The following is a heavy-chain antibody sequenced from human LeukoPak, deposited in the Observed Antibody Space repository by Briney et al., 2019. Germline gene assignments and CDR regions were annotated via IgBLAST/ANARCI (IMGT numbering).Heavy chain of an antibody. CDR1: GGSISDYY. V-gene: IGHV4-59*01. Sequence: SGTLSLTCTVSGGSISDYYWNWIRQHPGKGLEWIGYLYDSGSTNYNPSLKSRVTISVDMSKNQVSLKLNSVTAADTAVYYCARGREHYYGSGTYYIPFDYWGQGTLVTVSS. J-gene: IGHJ4*02. CDR2: LYDSGST. D-gene: IGHD3-10*01. CDR3: ARGREHYYGSGTYYIPFDY.